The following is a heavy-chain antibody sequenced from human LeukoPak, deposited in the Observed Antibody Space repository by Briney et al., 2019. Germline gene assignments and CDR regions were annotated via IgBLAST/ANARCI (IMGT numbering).Heavy chain of an antibody. Sequence: SGTLSLTCAVSGGSISSSNWWSWVRPPPGKGLEWIGDIYHTGRTNYNPSLKSRVTISVDKSKKQFSLKLDPVTAADTAVYYCARGTEADGTFMFDFWGQGTLVTVSS. J-gene: IGHJ4*02. CDR2: IYHTGRT. V-gene: IGHV4-4*02. D-gene: IGHD5-24*01. CDR3: ARGTEADGTFMFDF. CDR1: GGSISSSNW.